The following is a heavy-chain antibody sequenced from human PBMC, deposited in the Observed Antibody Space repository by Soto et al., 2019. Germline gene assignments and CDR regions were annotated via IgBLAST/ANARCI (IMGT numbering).Heavy chain of an antibody. CDR1: GFTFSDYY. V-gene: IGHV3-11*05. CDR3: ARRGDYYYYYGIDV. CDR2: ISSSSSST. Sequence: QVQLVESGGGLVKPGGSLRLSCAASGFTFSDYYMSWIRQAPGKGLEWVSYISSSSSSTNYADSGKGRFTISRDNAKNSLYLQMNSLRAEDTVVYYCARRGDYYYYYGIDVWGQGTTVTVS. J-gene: IGHJ6*02.